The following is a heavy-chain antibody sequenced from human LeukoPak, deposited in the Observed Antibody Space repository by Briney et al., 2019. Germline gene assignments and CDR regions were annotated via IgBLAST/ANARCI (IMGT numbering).Heavy chain of an antibody. J-gene: IGHJ3*02. V-gene: IGHV4-59*01. D-gene: IGHD2-2*01. CDR3: ARDRAVVVPAAMPGAFDI. CDR1: GGSISSNY. CDR2: IYYSGST. Sequence: SETLSLTCTVSGGSISSNYWSWIRQPPGKGLEWIGYIYYSGSTNYNPSLKSRVTISVDTSKNQFSLKLSSVTAADTAVYYCARDRAVVVPAAMPGAFDIWGQGTMVTVSS.